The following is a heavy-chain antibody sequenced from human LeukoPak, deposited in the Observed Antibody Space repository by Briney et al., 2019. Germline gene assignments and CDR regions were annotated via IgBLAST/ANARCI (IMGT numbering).Heavy chain of an antibody. CDR1: GGSISSSSYY. J-gene: IGHJ4*02. CDR3: ARGWVVPVFDY. D-gene: IGHD2-2*01. V-gene: IGHV4-39*01. Sequence: SETLSLTCTVSGGSISSSSYYWGWIRQPPGKGLEWIGRIYYSGSTYYNPSLKSRVTISVDTSKTQFSLKLSSVTAADTAVYYCARGWVVPVFDYWGQGTLVTVSS. CDR2: IYYSGST.